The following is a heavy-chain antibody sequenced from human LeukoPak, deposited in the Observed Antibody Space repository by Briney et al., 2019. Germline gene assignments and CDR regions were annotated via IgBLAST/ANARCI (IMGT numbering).Heavy chain of an antibody. D-gene: IGHD3-9*01. CDR3: ARVDDILVPGGGTGP. CDR1: GYSISSGYY. CDR2: IYYSGST. J-gene: IGHJ5*02. Sequence: PSETLSLTCTVSGYSISSGYYWGWIRQPPGKGLEWIGSIYYSGSTYYNPSLKSRVTISVDTSKNQFSLKLSSVTAADTAVYYCARVDDILVPGGGTGPWGQGTLVTVSS. V-gene: IGHV4-38-2*02.